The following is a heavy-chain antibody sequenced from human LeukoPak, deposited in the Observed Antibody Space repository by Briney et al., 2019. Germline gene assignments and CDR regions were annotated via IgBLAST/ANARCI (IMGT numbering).Heavy chain of an antibody. J-gene: IGHJ5*02. CDR2: IRYDGSNK. Sequence: GRSLRLSCAASGFDFSTYGMHWVRQAPGKGLEWVAFIRYDGSNKYYADSVKGRFTISRDNSKNTLYLQMNSLRAEDTAVYYCARSSSWRNFWSDPWGQGTLVTVSS. V-gene: IGHV3-30*02. CDR1: GFDFSTYG. CDR3: ARSSSWRNFWSDP. D-gene: IGHD6-13*01.